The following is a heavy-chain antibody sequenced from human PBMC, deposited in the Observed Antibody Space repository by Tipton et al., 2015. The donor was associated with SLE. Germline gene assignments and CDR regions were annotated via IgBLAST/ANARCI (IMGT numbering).Heavy chain of an antibody. V-gene: IGHV4-38-2*01. CDR1: GFSISSGYY. D-gene: IGHD3-22*01. J-gene: IGHJ4*02. CDR2: IYQSGNT. CDR3: ARHDYDDNGYYMHYFDY. Sequence: GLVKPSETLSLSCDVSGFSISSGYYWGWIRQPPGKGLEWIGSIYQSGNTYYNPSLKGRISMSTDTFKNQVFLRLSSVTAADTAVYYCARHDYDDNGYYMHYFDYWGQGTLVTVSS.